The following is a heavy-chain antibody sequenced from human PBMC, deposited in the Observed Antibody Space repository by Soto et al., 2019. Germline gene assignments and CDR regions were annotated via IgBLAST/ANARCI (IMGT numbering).Heavy chain of an antibody. CDR1: GFSLSRAW. V-gene: IGHV3-74*01. Sequence: EVQLAESGGGFVEPGGSLRLSCVVSGFSLSRAWMTWVRQVPGKGLVWVSRINKDATTTYADSVKGRFTISRDNAKNTLYLQMNSLRAEDTALYYCAREDFWSFAWGQGTLVTVSS. CDR3: AREDFWSFA. J-gene: IGHJ5*02. D-gene: IGHD3-3*01. CDR2: INKDATT.